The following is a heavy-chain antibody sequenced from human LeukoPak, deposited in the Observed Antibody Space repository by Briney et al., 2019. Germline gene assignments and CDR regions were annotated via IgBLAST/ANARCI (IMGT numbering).Heavy chain of an antibody. V-gene: IGHV3-21*01. CDR3: ARWGPTIRGVQNN. CDR2: ISGSSSYI. D-gene: IGHD3-10*01. Sequence: PGGSLRLSCAASGFTFSSYSMNWVRQAPGKGLEWVSSISGSSSYIYYADSVKGRFTISRGNAKNSLYLQMNSLRAEDTAVYYCARWGPTIRGVQNNWGQGTLVTVSS. CDR1: GFTFSSYS. J-gene: IGHJ4*02.